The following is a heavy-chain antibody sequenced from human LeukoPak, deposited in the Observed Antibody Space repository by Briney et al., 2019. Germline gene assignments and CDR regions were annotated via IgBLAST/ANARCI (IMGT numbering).Heavy chain of an antibody. J-gene: IGHJ4*02. D-gene: IGHD6-13*01. Sequence: GESLQISCKGSGCRFTSCWIGWVRQMPGKGLVWMGIIYPGDSDTRYSPSFQGQVTISADKSISTAYLQWSSLKASDTAMYYCARPSDLAAAGPVDYWGQGTLVTVSS. CDR2: IYPGDSDT. V-gene: IGHV5-51*01. CDR1: GCRFTSCW. CDR3: ARPSDLAAAGPVDY.